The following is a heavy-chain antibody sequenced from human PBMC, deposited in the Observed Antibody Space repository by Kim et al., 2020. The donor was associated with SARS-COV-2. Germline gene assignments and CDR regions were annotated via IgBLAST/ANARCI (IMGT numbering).Heavy chain of an antibody. D-gene: IGHD1-1*01. CDR1: GFSFSRYT. CDR2: IGGRGDIE. Sequence: GGSLRLSCAASGFSFSRYTMNWVRQAPGKGLEWLSYIGGRGDIEKYADSVKGRFTISRDNAKNSLYLQMSSLRAEDTAVYYCARDWNWVFDYWGQGTLVTVSS. V-gene: IGHV3-48*04. J-gene: IGHJ4*02. CDR3: ARDWNWVFDY.